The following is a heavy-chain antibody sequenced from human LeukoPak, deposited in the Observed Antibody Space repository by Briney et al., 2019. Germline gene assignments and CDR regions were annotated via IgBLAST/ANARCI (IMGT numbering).Heavy chain of an antibody. CDR2: ISSNGYYI. CDR1: GFTFSSYT. J-gene: IGHJ4*02. D-gene: IGHD2-2*01. Sequence: GGSLRLSCAASGFTFSSYTVNWVRQAPGKGLEWVSSISSNGYYIYYADSVKGRFTISRDNAKNSLYLQMNSLRAEDTSVYYCARGGGIVVVPVGIDYWGQGTLVTVSS. CDR3: ARGGGIVVVPVGIDY. V-gene: IGHV3-21*01.